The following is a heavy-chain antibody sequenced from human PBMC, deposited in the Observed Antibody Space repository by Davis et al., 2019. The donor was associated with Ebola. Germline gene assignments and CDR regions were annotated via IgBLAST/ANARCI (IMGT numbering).Heavy chain of an antibody. Sequence: GESLKISCKGSGYSFTSYWIGWVRQMPGKGLEWMGIIYPGDSDTRYSPSFQGQVTISADKSISTAYLQWSSLKASDTAMYYCARLPPNYGDYSLGYFDLWGRGTLVTVSS. CDR3: ARLPPNYGDYSLGYFDL. CDR2: IYPGDSDT. V-gene: IGHV5-51*01. CDR1: GYSFTSYW. J-gene: IGHJ2*01. D-gene: IGHD4-17*01.